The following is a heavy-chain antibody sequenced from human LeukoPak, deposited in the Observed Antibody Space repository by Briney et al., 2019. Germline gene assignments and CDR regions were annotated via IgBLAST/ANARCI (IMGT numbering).Heavy chain of an antibody. D-gene: IGHD5-18*01. V-gene: IGHV4-39*07. J-gene: IGHJ4*02. Sequence: SETLSLTCTVSGGSISSSSYYWGWIRQPPGKGLEWIGSIYYSGSTYYNPSLKSRVTISVDTSKNQFSLKLSSVTAADTAVYYCARDYSYGYPAPLDYRGQGTLVTVSS. CDR2: IYYSGST. CDR3: ARDYSYGYPAPLDY. CDR1: GGSISSSSYY.